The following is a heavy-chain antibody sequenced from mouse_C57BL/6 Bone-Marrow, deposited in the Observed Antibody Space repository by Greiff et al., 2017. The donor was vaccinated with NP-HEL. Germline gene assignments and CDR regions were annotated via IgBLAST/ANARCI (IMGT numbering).Heavy chain of an antibody. CDR1: GFSINSDCY. D-gene: IGHD2-4*01. V-gene: IGHV3-3*01. CDR2: TFYSGIT. J-gene: IGHJ4*01. Sequence: EVKLMESGPSLVRPSQTLSLTCTVTGFSINSDCYWIWIRQFPGNKLEYIGYTFYSGITYYNPSLESRTYITRDPSKNQFSLKLSSVTTEDTATYYCARVYYDYEREYYAMDYWGQGTSVTVSS. CDR3: ARVYYDYEREYYAMDY.